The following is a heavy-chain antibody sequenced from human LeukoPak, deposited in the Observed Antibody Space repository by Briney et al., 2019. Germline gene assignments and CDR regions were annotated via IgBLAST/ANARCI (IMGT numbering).Heavy chain of an antibody. J-gene: IGHJ4*02. V-gene: IGHV4-34*01. CDR2: INHSGST. D-gene: IGHD2-2*01. Sequence: PSETLSLTCAVYGGSSSGYYWSWIRQPPGKGLEWIGEINHSGSTNYNPSLKSRVTISVDTSKNQFSLKLSSVTAADTAVYYCARVKPGYQLWRIGGPFDYWGQGTLVTVSS. CDR1: GGSSSGYY. CDR3: ARVKPGYQLWRIGGPFDY.